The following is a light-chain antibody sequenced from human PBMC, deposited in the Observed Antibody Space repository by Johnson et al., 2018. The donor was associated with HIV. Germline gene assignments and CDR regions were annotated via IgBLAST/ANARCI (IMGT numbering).Light chain of an antibody. CDR2: DNN. J-gene: IGLJ1*01. V-gene: IGLV1-51*01. CDR3: GTWDNSLTVYV. Sequence: QLVLTQPASVSAASGQKVNISCSGSSSNIGNYYVSWYQHLPGTAPKLLIYDNNKRPSGIPDRFSGSKSGTSATLGIAGLQTGDEADYFCGTWDNSLTVYVFGTATKVTVL. CDR1: SSNIGNYY.